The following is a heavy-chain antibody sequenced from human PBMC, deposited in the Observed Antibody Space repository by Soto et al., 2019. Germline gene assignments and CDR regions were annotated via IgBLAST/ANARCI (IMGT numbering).Heavy chain of an antibody. CDR3: ARHGYSYGGGYFDY. CDR2: IYSGGSA. CDR1: GFTVSSNY. D-gene: IGHD5-18*01. J-gene: IGHJ4*02. V-gene: IGHV3-66*04. Sequence: EVQLVESGGGLVQPGGSLRLSCAASGFTVSSNYMSWVRQAPGKGLEWVSVIYSGGSAYYADSVKGRFTISRDNSKNTLYLQRNSLRAEDTAVYYCARHGYSYGGGYFDYWGQGTLVTFSS.